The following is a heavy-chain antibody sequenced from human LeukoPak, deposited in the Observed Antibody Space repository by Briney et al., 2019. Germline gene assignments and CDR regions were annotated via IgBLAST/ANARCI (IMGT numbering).Heavy chain of an antibody. V-gene: IGHV4-30-2*01. CDR1: GGSISSGGYY. Sequence: PSETLSLTCTVSGGSISSGGYYWSWVRQPPGKGLEWIGYIYHSGSTYYNPSLKSRVTISVDRSKNQFSLKLSSVTAADTAVYYRARDGSNFDYWGQGTLVTVSS. CDR3: ARDGSNFDY. CDR2: IYHSGST. J-gene: IGHJ4*02. D-gene: IGHD1-26*01.